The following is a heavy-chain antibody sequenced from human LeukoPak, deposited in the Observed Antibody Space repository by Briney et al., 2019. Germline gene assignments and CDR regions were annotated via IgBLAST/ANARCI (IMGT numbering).Heavy chain of an antibody. V-gene: IGHV3-11*01. Sequence: PGGSLRLSCAASGFTLSHYYMTWIRQAPGKGLEWLSCISSSGDTIYYADSVKGRFTVSRDNAENSLYLQMNSQRAEDTAMYYCTRQGSEIDYWGQGTLVTVSS. CDR1: GFTLSHYY. CDR2: ISSSGDTI. CDR3: TRQGSEIDY. J-gene: IGHJ4*02.